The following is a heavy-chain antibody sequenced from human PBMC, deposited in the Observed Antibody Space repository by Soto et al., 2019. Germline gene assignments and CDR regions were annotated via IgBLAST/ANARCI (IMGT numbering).Heavy chain of an antibody. Sequence: ASVKVSFKASGYTFTSYDINWVRQATGQGLEWMGWMNPNSGNTGYAQKFQGRVTMTRNTSISTAYMELSSLRSEDTAVYYCARSPGYDFWSGYYPYYYYGMDVWGQGTTVTVSS. D-gene: IGHD3-3*01. CDR1: GYTFTSYD. CDR3: ARSPGYDFWSGYYPYYYYGMDV. CDR2: MNPNSGNT. V-gene: IGHV1-8*01. J-gene: IGHJ6*02.